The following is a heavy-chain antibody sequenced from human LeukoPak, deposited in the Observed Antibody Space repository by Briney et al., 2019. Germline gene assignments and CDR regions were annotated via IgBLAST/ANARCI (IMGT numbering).Heavy chain of an antibody. Sequence: SETLSLTCAVYGGSFSGYYWSWIRQPPGKGLEWIGEINHSGSTNYNPSLKSRVTISVDTSKNQFSLKLSSVTAADTAVYYCARLGALDFWSLDYWGQGTLVTVSS. J-gene: IGHJ4*02. D-gene: IGHD3-3*01. CDR2: INHSGST. CDR3: ARLGALDFWSLDY. V-gene: IGHV4-34*01. CDR1: GGSFSGYY.